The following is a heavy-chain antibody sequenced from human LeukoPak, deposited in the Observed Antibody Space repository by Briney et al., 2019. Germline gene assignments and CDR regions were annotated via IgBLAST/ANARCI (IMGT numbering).Heavy chain of an antibody. D-gene: IGHD2-21*02. J-gene: IGHJ4*02. CDR2: INHSGST. CDR3: ARAGGRAGRHIVVVTASRGYFDY. V-gene: IGHV4-34*01. Sequence: SETLSLTCAIYSESFSGYFWSWIRQPPGKGLEWIGEINHSGSTNYNPSLKSRVTISVDTSKNQFSLKLSSVTAADTAVYYCARAGGRAGRHIVVVTASRGYFDYWGQGTLVTVSS. CDR1: SESFSGYF.